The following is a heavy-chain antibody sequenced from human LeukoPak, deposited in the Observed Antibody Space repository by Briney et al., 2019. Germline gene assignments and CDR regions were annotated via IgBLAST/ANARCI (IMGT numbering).Heavy chain of an antibody. CDR2: IIGSGDRT. CDR3: ARHDWFDP. Sequence: PGGSLRLSCAASGFTFSIHGMNWVRQGPGKGLEWVSGIIGSGDRTYYADSVKGRFTISRDSSKNTLYLQMNSLRAEDTAVYYCARHDWFDPWGQGTLVTVSS. J-gene: IGHJ5*02. D-gene: IGHD3-3*01. V-gene: IGHV3-23*01. CDR1: GFTFSIHG.